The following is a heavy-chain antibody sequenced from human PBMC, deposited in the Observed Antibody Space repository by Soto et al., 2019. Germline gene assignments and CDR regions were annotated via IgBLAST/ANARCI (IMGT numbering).Heavy chain of an antibody. Sequence: QVQLVQSGAEVKKPGASVKDSCKASGFTFTTYGFTWVRQAPGQGLEWMGWISAYTGNTNYAQKFQGRVTMTTDTSTSTAYMELRSLRSDDTAVYYCAREQEKWFDPWGQGTLVTVSS. CDR1: GFTFTTYG. V-gene: IGHV1-18*04. CDR2: ISAYTGNT. J-gene: IGHJ5*02. CDR3: AREQEKWFDP.